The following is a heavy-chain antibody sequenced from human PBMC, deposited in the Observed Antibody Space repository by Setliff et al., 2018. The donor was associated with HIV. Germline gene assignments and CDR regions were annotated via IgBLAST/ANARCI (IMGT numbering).Heavy chain of an antibody. J-gene: IGHJ4*02. CDR1: GGSISGYY. D-gene: IGHD5-18*01. CDR2: IYTSGST. V-gene: IGHV4-59*01. Sequence: PSETLSLTCTVSGGSISGYYWSWIRQSPGKGLEWIGYIYTSGSTKYNPSLKSRVTISIDTSKNQFSLKLSSVTAADTAVYYCASGEYSYGYRFDYWGQGTLVTVSS. CDR3: ASGEYSYGYRFDY.